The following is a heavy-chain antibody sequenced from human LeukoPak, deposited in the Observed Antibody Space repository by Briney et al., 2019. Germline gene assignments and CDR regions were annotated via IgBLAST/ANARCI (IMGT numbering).Heavy chain of an antibody. CDR1: GFTFSSYS. CDR3: ARDFPSSSLAPSH. V-gene: IGHV3-21*01. D-gene: IGHD6-6*01. Sequence: GGSLRLSCAASGFTFSSYSMNWVRQAPGKGLEWVSSISSSRSYIYYADSVKGRFTISRDNAKTSLYLQMNSLRAEDTAVYYCARDFPSSSLAPSHWGQGTLVTVSS. CDR2: ISSSRSYI. J-gene: IGHJ4*02.